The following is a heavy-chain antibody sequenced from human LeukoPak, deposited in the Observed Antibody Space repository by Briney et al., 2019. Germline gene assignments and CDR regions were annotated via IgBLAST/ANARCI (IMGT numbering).Heavy chain of an antibody. J-gene: IGHJ4*02. CDR3: TTGYGSNWYG. CDR2: IKSKTDGGTT. CDR1: GLTFSDAW. Sequence: GGSLRLSCAASGLTFSDAWMTWVRQAPGKGLEWVGRIKSKTDGGTTDYAAPVKGRFTISRDDSKNTVYLQMNSLKTEDTAVYYCTTGYGSNWYGWGQGTLVTVSS. V-gene: IGHV3-15*01. D-gene: IGHD6-13*01.